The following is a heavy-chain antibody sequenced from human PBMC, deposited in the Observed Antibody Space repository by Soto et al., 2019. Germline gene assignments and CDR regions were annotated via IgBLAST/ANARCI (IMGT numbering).Heavy chain of an antibody. CDR1: GGSISSGNYY. Sequence: SETLSLTCTVSGGSISSGNYYWSWIRQPPGKGLEWIGFISYSGSTYYNASLKSRVTISVDTSKNQFSLNLNSVTAADTALYYCAKGRSYYYYYGVDVWGQGTTVTVSS. V-gene: IGHV4-30-4*01. CDR2: ISYSGST. CDR3: AKGRSYYYYYGVDV. J-gene: IGHJ6*02.